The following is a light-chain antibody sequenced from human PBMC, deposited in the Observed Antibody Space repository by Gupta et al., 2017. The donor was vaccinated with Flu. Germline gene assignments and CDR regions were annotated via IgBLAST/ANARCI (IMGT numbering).Light chain of an antibody. CDR1: SGGVASAF. J-gene: IGLJ3*02. V-gene: IGLV6-57*01. CDR2: QGD. Sequence: FVLPPPHSVSASPGKPVTISCTRSSGGVASAFVQWLQQRPGSSPTPVIYQGDKRRSGVPARFSGSIDTSSTSAALXIXGLRTEXEDDYYCQSDDGANWVFGGGTKLTVL. CDR3: QSDDGANWV.